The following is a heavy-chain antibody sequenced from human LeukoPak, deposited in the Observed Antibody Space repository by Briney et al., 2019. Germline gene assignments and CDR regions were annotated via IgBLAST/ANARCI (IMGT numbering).Heavy chain of an antibody. CDR3: AKDQKPTVTSPFDY. J-gene: IGHJ4*02. Sequence: GGSLRLSCAASGFTFSSYGMHWVRQAPGKGLEWVAFIRYDGSNKYYADSVKGRFTISRDNSKNTLYLQMNSLRAEDTAVYYCAKDQKPTVTSPFDYWGQGTLVTVSS. CDR1: GFTFSSYG. D-gene: IGHD4-17*01. V-gene: IGHV3-30*02. CDR2: IRYDGSNK.